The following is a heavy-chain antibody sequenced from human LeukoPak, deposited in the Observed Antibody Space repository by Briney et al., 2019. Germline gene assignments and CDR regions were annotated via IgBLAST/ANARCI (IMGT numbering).Heavy chain of an antibody. CDR1: GFTFSDYY. J-gene: IGHJ4*02. Sequence: GGSLRLSCAASGFTFSDYYMSWIRQAPGKGLEWVSYISSSGSTIYYADSVKGRFTISRDNAKNSLYLQMNSLRAEDTAVYYCARALCSSTSFYPDYWGQGTLVTVSS. CDR2: ISSSGSTI. V-gene: IGHV3-11*04. CDR3: ARALCSSTSFYPDY. D-gene: IGHD2-2*01.